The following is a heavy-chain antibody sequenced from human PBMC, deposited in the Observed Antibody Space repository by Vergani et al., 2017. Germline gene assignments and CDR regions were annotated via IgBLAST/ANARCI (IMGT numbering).Heavy chain of an antibody. V-gene: IGHV3-30*02. Sequence: VQLVESGGGLVQPGGSLRLSCAASGFTFSSYGMHWVRQAPGKGLEWVAFIRYDGSNKYYADSVKGRFTISRDNSKNTLYLQMNSLRAEDTAVYYCAKDLWYYGSGSYGMDVWGQGTTVTVSS. CDR1: GFTFSSYG. J-gene: IGHJ6*02. CDR3: AKDLWYYGSGSYGMDV. CDR2: IRYDGSNK. D-gene: IGHD3-10*01.